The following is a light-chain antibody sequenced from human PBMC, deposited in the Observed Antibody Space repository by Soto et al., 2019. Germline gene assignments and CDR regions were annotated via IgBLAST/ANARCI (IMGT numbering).Light chain of an antibody. CDR3: QHYGRPCWK. V-gene: IGKV3-20*01. CDR2: AAS. CDR1: QSVTSNY. J-gene: IGKJ1*01. Sequence: EIVLTQSPGTLSLSPGERATLSCRASQSVTSNYLAWYQQKPGQAPRILIFAASSRATGIPDKFSGSGSGTDFTLTIRRLEPDDFAVYYCQHYGRPCWKFGQGTKVEIK.